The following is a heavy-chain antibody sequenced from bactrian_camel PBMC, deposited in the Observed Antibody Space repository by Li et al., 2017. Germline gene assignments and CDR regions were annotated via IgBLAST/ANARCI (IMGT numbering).Heavy chain of an antibody. CDR3: AAAAGLLGGTCVDVRSVDY. CDR1: GYTYSYYC. Sequence: HVQLVESGGELAQPGGSLRLSCATSGYTYSYYCMGWYRQAPGKEREGVAAINSSGGRTSYADSVKGRFTISQDNAKNTLYLLMNSLTPEDTAMYYCAAAAGLLGGTCVDVRSVDYWGQGTQVTVS. J-gene: IGHJ4*01. D-gene: IGHD6*01. CDR2: INSSGGRT. V-gene: IGHV3S1*01.